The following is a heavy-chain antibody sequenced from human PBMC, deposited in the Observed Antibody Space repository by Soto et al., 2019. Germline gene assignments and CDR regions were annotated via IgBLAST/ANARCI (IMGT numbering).Heavy chain of an antibody. CDR2: IKQDGSEK. CDR3: AKYGITGTGGFDY. Sequence: GGSLRLSCAASGFTFSSYWMSWVRQAPGKGLEWVANIKQDGSEKYYVDSVKGRFTISRDNAKNSLYLQMNSLRAEDTAVYYCAKYGITGTGGFDYWGQGTLVTVS. V-gene: IGHV3-7*01. CDR1: GFTFSSYW. D-gene: IGHD1-20*01. J-gene: IGHJ4*02.